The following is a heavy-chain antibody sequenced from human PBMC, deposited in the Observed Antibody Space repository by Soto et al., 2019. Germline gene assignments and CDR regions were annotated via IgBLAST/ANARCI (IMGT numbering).Heavy chain of an antibody. CDR3: ARGTTTSAFSAMDV. D-gene: IGHD1-1*01. J-gene: IGHJ6*02. V-gene: IGHV3-30-3*01. CDR2: ISYDGDNK. CDR1: EFTFSYHA. Sequence: QVQLVESLGGVVQPGRSLRLSCAASEFTFSYHALNWVRQAPGKGLEWVAVISYDGDNKYIAESVKGRFTISRDNSKNTVSLQMNSLRTEDTAMYFCARGTTTSAFSAMDVWGQGTTVTVSS.